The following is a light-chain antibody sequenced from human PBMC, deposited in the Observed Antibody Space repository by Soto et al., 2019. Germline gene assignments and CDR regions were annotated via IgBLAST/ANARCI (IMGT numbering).Light chain of an antibody. Sequence: EIVMTQSPATLSVSPGERATLSCRASQSVNSNLFWYQQKPGQAPRLLIYGASTRATDIPGRFSGSMYETEFTLTISSLQSEDFAVYYCQQYNNWLWTFGQGTKLEIK. V-gene: IGKV3-15*01. J-gene: IGKJ1*01. CDR2: GAS. CDR1: QSVNSN. CDR3: QQYNNWLWT.